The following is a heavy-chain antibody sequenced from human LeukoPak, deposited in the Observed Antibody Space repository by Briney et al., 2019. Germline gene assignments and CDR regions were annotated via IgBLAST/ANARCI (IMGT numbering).Heavy chain of an antibody. D-gene: IGHD3-3*01. Sequence: ASVKVSCKASGYTFSSYYIYWVRQAPGQGLEWVGGINPSGGSTTYAQKFQGRVTMTRDTSTSTVYMELSSLRSEDTAVYYCARDGARSDLDYWGQGTLVTVSS. J-gene: IGHJ4*02. CDR1: GYTFSSYY. CDR3: ARDGARSDLDY. V-gene: IGHV1-46*01. CDR2: INPSGGST.